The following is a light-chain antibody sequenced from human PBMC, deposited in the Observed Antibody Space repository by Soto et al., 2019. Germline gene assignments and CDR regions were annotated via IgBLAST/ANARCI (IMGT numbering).Light chain of an antibody. CDR3: LHHGSSLWT. V-gene: IGKV3-20*01. CDR2: DAS. J-gene: IGKJ1*01. CDR1: QTVRNNY. Sequence: GLPKCPATVPLSRGERATLSCRASQTVRNNYLAWYQQKPGQAPRLLIYDASSRATGIPDRFSGGGSGTDFTLTISRLEPEDFAMYYCLHHGSSLWTFGQGTKVDIK.